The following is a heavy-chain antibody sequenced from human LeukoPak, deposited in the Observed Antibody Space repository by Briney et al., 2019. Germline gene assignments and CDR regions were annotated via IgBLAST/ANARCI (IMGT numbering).Heavy chain of an antibody. J-gene: IGHJ3*02. CDR2: ISYDGTNK. Sequence: PGRSLRLSCAASGFTFSSYAIPWIRQAPGKGLEWGAVISYDGTNKYYADSVKGRITISRDNSKNTLYLQMNSLRAEDTAVYYCARRGVTVVTPAAFDIWGQGTMVTVSS. CDR3: ARRGVTVVTPAAFDI. V-gene: IGHV3-30*04. CDR1: GFTFSSYA. D-gene: IGHD4-23*01.